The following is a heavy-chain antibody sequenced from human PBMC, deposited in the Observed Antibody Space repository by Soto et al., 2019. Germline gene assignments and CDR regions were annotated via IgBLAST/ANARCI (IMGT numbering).Heavy chain of an antibody. CDR2: ISGSGGST. V-gene: IGHV3-23*01. CDR3: AKDRGGRKNAFDI. J-gene: IGHJ3*02. CDR1: GFTFSSYA. Sequence: EVQLLESGGGLVQPGGSLRLSCAASGFTFSSYAMSWVRQXXXXXXEWVAAISGSGGSTYYADSVKGRFTISRDNSKNTLYLQMNSLRAEDTAVYYCAKDRGGRKNAFDIWGQGTMVTVSS.